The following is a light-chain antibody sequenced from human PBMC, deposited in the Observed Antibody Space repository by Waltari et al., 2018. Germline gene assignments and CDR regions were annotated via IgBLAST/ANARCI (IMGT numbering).Light chain of an antibody. Sequence: QSALTQPASVSGSPGQSITISCTGTSSDVGSYNLVSWYQHHPGKAPKLKIYEVTKRPSGVSNRFSGSKSGNTASLTISGLQAEXEADYXCCSYAGSSTFPYVFXTXTXVTV. CDR3: CSYAGSSTFPYV. CDR1: SSDVGSYNL. CDR2: EVT. V-gene: IGLV2-23*02. J-gene: IGLJ1*01.